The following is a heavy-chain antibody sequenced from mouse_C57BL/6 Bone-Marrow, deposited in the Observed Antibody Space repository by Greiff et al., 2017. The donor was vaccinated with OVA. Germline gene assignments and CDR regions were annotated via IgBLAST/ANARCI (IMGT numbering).Heavy chain of an antibody. CDR1: GYAFSSSW. Sequence: QVQLKQSGPELVKPGASVKISCKASGYAFSSSWMNWVKQRPGKGLEWIGRIYPGDGDTNYNGKFQGKATLTADQSSSTAYMQLSSLTSDDSAVYFCARDDDYDWYFDVWGTGTTVTVSS. J-gene: IGHJ1*03. V-gene: IGHV1-82*01. CDR2: IYPGDGDT. CDR3: ARDDDYDWYFDV. D-gene: IGHD2-4*01.